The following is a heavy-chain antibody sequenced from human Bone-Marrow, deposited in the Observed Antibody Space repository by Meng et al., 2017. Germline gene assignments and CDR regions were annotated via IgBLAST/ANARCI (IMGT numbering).Heavy chain of an antibody. CDR3: AKDGSGSYYRLFDY. D-gene: IGHD3-10*01. CDR1: GFMFSDHY. Sequence: SGFMFSDHYMDWDRQAPGKGLEWVSAISDSGGSTYHADSVKGRFTISRDNSKNTLYLQMNSLRAEDTAVYYCAKDGSGSYYRLFDYWGQGTLVTVSS. J-gene: IGHJ4*02. V-gene: IGHV3-23*01. CDR2: ISDSGGST.